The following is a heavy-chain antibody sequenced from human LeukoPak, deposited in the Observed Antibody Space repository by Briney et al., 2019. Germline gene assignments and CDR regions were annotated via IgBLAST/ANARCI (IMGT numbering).Heavy chain of an antibody. CDR1: GFTFSSYS. CDR2: ISSSSSTI. J-gene: IGHJ5*02. V-gene: IGHV3-48*01. D-gene: IGHD3-22*01. Sequence: PGGSLRLSCAASGFTFSSYSMNWVRQAPGKGLEWVSYISSSSSTIYYADSVKGRFTISRDNAKNSLYLQMNSLRAEDTAVYYCARDYHYYDSSGYYYNWFDPWGQGTLVAVSS. CDR3: ARDYHYYDSSGYYYNWFDP.